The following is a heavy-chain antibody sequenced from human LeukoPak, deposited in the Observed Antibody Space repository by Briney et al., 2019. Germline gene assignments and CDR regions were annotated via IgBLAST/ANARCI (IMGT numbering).Heavy chain of an antibody. J-gene: IGHJ4*02. CDR2: IYTSGST. Sequence: SETLSLTCTVSGGSISSYYWSWIRQPAGKGLEWIGRIYTSGSTNYHPSLKSRVTMSVDTSKNQFSLKLSSVTAADTAVYYCARGGEDYYDSSSDYWGQGTLVTVSS. CDR3: ARGGEDYYDSSSDY. CDR1: GGSISSYY. V-gene: IGHV4-4*07. D-gene: IGHD3-22*01.